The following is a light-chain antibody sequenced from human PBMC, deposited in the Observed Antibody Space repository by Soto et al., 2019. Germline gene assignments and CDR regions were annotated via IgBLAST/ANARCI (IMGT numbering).Light chain of an antibody. J-gene: IGLJ3*02. Sequence: QTVVTQEPSLSVSPGGTVTLTCGLSSGSVPTNNSPSWYQQTPGQAPRTLIYTTNTRSSGVPDRFSGSILGNKAALTITGAQADDECDYHCVLYMGSGIWVFGGGTKLTVL. CDR1: SGSVPTNNS. CDR3: VLYMGSGIWV. V-gene: IGLV8-61*01. CDR2: TTN.